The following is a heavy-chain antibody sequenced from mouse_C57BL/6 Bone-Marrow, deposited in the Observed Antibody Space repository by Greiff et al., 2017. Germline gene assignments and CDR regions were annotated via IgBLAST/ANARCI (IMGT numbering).Heavy chain of an antibody. D-gene: IGHD2-4*01. Sequence: DVKLQESGAELVRPGASVKLSCTASGFNIKDDYMHWVKQRPEQGLEWIGWIDPENGDTEYASKVQGKATITADTSSNTAYLQLGSLTSEDTAVYYCTKNYDYDDPWFAYWGQGTLVTVSA. CDR3: TKNYDYDDPWFAY. CDR1: GFNIKDDY. CDR2: IDPENGDT. J-gene: IGHJ3*01. V-gene: IGHV14-4*01.